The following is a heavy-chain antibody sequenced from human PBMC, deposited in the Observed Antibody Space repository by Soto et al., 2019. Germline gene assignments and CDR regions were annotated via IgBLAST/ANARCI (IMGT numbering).Heavy chain of an antibody. CDR1: GLIFSTQG. CDR3: ARNPSGVDLASMKD. V-gene: IGHV3-33*01. J-gene: IGHJ4*02. CDR2: IRNDGYTA. Sequence: QVHLVESGGGVVQPGGSLRLSCAASGLIFSTQGMHWARQAPGKGLEWVAVIRNDGYTAHYADSVKGRFTISRDNSRNTRELQMNSIIVEDTAVYYCARNPSGVDLASMKDWGRGTLVTVSS. D-gene: IGHD5-12*01.